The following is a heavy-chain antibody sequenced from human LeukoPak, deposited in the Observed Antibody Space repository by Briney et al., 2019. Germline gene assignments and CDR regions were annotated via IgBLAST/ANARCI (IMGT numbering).Heavy chain of an antibody. CDR3: TTARGSDLQYFQH. J-gene: IGHJ1*01. CDR1: GFTFSNYA. D-gene: IGHD1-26*01. Sequence: QSGGSLRLSCAASGFTFSNYAIHWVRQAPGKGLDWVALISYDGNIKNYADSVKGRFTISRDSSTLYLQMNSLKTEDTAVYYCTTARGSDLQYFQHWGQGTLVTVSS. V-gene: IGHV3-30-3*01. CDR2: ISYDGNIK.